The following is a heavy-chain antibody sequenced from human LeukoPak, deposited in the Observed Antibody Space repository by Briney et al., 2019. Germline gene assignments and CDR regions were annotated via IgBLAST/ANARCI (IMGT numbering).Heavy chain of an antibody. CDR3: ARDQEHDYGDYGRDY. D-gene: IGHD4-17*01. CDR2: ISAYNGNT. CDR1: GYTFTSYG. V-gene: IGHV1-18*01. J-gene: IGHJ4*02. Sequence: GASVKVSCKASGYTFTSYGISWVRQAPGQGLEWMGWISAYNGNTNYAQKLQGRVTMTTDTSTSTAYMELRSLRSDDTAVYYCARDQEHDYGDYGRDYWGQGTLVTVSS.